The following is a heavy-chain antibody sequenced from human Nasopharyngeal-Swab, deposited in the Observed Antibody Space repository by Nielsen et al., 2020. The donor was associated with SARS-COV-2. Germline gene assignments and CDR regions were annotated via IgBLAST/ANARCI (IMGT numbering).Heavy chain of an antibody. CDR3: ARGRTSQFWDSSSWYGGFDY. CDR2: INHSGST. Sequence: SETLSLTCAVYGGSFSGYYWSWIRQPPGKGLEWIGEINHSGSTNYNPSLKSRVTISVDTSKNQFSLKLSSVTAADTAVYYCARGRTSQFWDSSSWYGGFDYWGHGTLVTVSS. V-gene: IGHV4-34*01. J-gene: IGHJ4*01. D-gene: IGHD6-13*01. CDR1: GGSFSGYY.